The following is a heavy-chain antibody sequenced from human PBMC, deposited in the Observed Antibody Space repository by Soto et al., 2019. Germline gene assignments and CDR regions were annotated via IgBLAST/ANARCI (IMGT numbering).Heavy chain of an antibody. D-gene: IGHD6-19*01. J-gene: IGHJ6*03. CDR1: GYRFTNYG. Sequence: QAQLVQSGVEVKKPGPSVKVSCKASGYRFTNYGITWVRQAPGQGFEWVGWISAYNGNTNYAQKFQGRVTMTTDASTSTAYLELGSLRSSDTAVYYCARDRGVAPPVAGNTHYYYYMDVWGKGTTVTVSS. CDR2: ISAYNGNT. V-gene: IGHV1-18*01. CDR3: ARDRGVAPPVAGNTHYYYYMDV.